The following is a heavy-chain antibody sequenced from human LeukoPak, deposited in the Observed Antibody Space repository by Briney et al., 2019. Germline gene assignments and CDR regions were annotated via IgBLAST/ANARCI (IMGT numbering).Heavy chain of an antibody. Sequence: SETLSLTCAVYGGSFSGYYWSWIRQPPGKGLEWIGEVNHSGSTNYNPSLKSRVTISVDTSKNQFSLKLSSVTAADTAVYYCASEVVAVAGTAPPDYWGQGTLVTVSS. CDR1: GGSFSGYY. D-gene: IGHD6-19*01. V-gene: IGHV4-34*01. J-gene: IGHJ4*02. CDR3: ASEVVAVAGTAPPDY. CDR2: VNHSGST.